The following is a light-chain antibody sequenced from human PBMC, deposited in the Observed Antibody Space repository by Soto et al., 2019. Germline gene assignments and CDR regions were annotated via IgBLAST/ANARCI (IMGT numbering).Light chain of an antibody. CDR1: SSNIGAGYH. V-gene: IGLV1-40*01. CDR2: DNN. CDR3: SSYSATNTLV. Sequence: QSVLTQPPSVSGAPGQRVTISCTGGSSNIGAGYHVHWYQQLPRTAPKLLIFDNNNRPSGVPDRFSGSKSGTSASMAITGLQAEDEADYYCSSYSATNTLVFGGGTKVTVL. J-gene: IGLJ1*01.